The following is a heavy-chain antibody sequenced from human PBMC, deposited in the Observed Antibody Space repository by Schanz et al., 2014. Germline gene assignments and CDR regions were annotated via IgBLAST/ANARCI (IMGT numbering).Heavy chain of an antibody. CDR2: IIPSLGLA. V-gene: IGHV1-69*04. CDR3: ARDRLECGAECYSVEVFEI. Sequence: QVQLVQSEAEVKKPGSSVKVSCKASGYTFISYGISWVRQAPGQGLEWMGRIIPSLGLAKYEQKFQDKVTIAADTSTTTAYMELSGLRSEDTAVYYCARDRLECGAECYSVEVFEIWGQGTLVIVSS. D-gene: IGHD2-21*01. CDR1: GYTFISYG. J-gene: IGHJ4*02.